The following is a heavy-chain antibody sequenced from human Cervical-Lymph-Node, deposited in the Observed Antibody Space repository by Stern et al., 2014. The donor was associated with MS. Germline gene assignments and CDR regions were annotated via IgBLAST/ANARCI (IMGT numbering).Heavy chain of an antibody. Sequence: HVQLVESGGGVVPPGRSLRLSCAASGFTFSSYGMHWVRQAPGKGLEWVAVIWYDGSNKYYADSVKGRFTISRDNSKNTLYLQMNSLRAEDTAVYYCARDAALVGATEYFDYWGQGTLVTVSS. D-gene: IGHD1-26*01. J-gene: IGHJ4*02. CDR1: GFTFSSYG. V-gene: IGHV3-33*01. CDR2: IWYDGSNK. CDR3: ARDAALVGATEYFDY.